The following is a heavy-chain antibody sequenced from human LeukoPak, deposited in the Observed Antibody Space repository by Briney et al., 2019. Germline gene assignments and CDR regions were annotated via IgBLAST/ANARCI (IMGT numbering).Heavy chain of an antibody. Sequence: SETLSLTCTVSGGSIGSYYWSWIRQPPGKGLEWIGYIYYSGSTNYNPSLKSRVTISVDTSKNQFSLKLSSVTAADTAVYYCARHKASAVAGGRWYYFDYWGQGTLVTVSS. V-gene: IGHV4-59*08. CDR1: GGSIGSYY. J-gene: IGHJ4*02. CDR3: ARHKASAVAGGRWYYFDY. D-gene: IGHD6-19*01. CDR2: IYYSGST.